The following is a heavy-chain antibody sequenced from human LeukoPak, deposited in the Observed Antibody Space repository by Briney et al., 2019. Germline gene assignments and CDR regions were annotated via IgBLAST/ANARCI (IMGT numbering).Heavy chain of an antibody. CDR2: ISYDGSNK. CDR1: GFTFSSYA. D-gene: IGHD2-15*01. V-gene: IGHV3-30-3*01. CDR3: ARDQSWGSDCSGGSCYGMDV. J-gene: IGHJ6*02. Sequence: PGGSLRLSCAASGFTFSSYAMHWVRQAPGKGLEWVAVISYDGSNKYYADSVKGRFTISRDNSKNTLYLQMNSLRAEDTAVYYCARDQSWGSDCSGGSCYGMDVWGQGTTVTVSS.